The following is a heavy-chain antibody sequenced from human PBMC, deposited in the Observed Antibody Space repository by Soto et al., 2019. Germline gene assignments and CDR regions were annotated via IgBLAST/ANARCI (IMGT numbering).Heavy chain of an antibody. J-gene: IGHJ4*02. CDR3: ARRGSGSYYDY. CDR2: ISGSGGST. D-gene: IGHD1-26*01. CDR1: GFTFSSYA. V-gene: IGHV3-23*01. Sequence: EVQLLESGGGLVQPGGSLRLSCAASGFTFSSYAMRWVRQAPVKGLEWVSAISGSGGSTYYADSVKGRFTIPRDNSKNTPYLQMNSLRAEDTAVDYCARRGSGSYYDYWCQGTLVTVAS.